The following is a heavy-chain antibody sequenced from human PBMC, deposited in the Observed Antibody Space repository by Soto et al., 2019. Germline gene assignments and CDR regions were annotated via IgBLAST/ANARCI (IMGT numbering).Heavy chain of an antibody. V-gene: IGHV3-9*01. Sequence: GGSLRLSCAASGFTFDDYAMHWVRQAPGKGLEWVSGISWNSGSIGYADSVKGRFTISRDNAKNSLYLQMNSLRAEDTALYYCAKDNDWNYVGGWFDPWGQGTLVTVSS. CDR1: GFTFDDYA. CDR2: ISWNSGSI. CDR3: AKDNDWNYVGGWFDP. J-gene: IGHJ5*02. D-gene: IGHD1-7*01.